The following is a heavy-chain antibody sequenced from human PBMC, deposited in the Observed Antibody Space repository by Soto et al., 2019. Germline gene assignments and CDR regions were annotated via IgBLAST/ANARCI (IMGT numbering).Heavy chain of an antibody. D-gene: IGHD6-13*01. J-gene: IGHJ5*02. Sequence: GGSLRLSCAASGFTFSNAWMSWVRQAPGKGLEWVGRIKSKTDGGTTDYAAPVKGRFTISRDDSKNTLYLQMNSLKTEDTAVYYCTTDRSSWYPWFDPRGQGTLVTVSS. CDR3: TTDRSSWYPWFDP. CDR1: GFTFSNAW. V-gene: IGHV3-15*01. CDR2: IKSKTDGGTT.